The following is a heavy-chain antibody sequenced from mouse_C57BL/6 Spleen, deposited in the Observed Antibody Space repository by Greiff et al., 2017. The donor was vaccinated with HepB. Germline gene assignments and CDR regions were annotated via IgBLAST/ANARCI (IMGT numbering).Heavy chain of an antibody. V-gene: IGHV1-69*01. CDR2: IDPSDSYT. CDR1: GYTFTSYW. Sequence: QVQLQQPGAELVMPGASVKLSCKASGYTFTSYWMHWVKQRPGQGLEWIGEIDPSDSYTNYNQKFKGKSTLTVDKSSSTAYMQLSSLTSEDSAVYYWARGGGRLDYWGQGTTLTVSS. D-gene: IGHD1-2*01. CDR3: ARGGGRLDY. J-gene: IGHJ2*01.